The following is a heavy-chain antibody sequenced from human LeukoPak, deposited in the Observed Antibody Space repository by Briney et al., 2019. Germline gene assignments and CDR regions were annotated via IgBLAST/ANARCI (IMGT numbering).Heavy chain of an antibody. CDR1: GGSISSGSYY. V-gene: IGHV4-61*02. CDR2: IYTSGST. CDR3: ARGSYSSSWLPEYNWFDP. Sequence: SQTLSLTCTVSGGSISSGSYYWSWIRQPAGKGLEWIGRIYTSGSTNYNPSLKSRVTISVDTSKNQFSLKLSSVTAADTAVYYCARGSYSSSWLPEYNWFDPWGQGTLVTVSS. D-gene: IGHD6-13*01. J-gene: IGHJ5*02.